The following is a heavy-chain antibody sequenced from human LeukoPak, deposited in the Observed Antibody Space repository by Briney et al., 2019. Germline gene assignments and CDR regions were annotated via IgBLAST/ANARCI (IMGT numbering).Heavy chain of an antibody. CDR1: GYTFTSNA. D-gene: IGHD3-22*01. CDR2: SNGANGNT. CDR3: ARSSPRKGDSSGYYGY. V-gene: IGHV1-3*02. Sequence: ASVKVSCKASGYTFTSNAMHWVRQAPGQRLEWMGCSNGANGNTEYSHEFQGRVTMTRDTTTSTVYMELSSLRSEDTAVYYCARSSPRKGDSSGYYGYWGQGTLVTVSS. J-gene: IGHJ4*02.